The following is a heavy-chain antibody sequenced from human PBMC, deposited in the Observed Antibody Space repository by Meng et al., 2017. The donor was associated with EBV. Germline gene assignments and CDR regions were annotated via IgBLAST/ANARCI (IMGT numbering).Heavy chain of an antibody. D-gene: IGHD3-10*01. CDR3: ASESGRGYTPDY. J-gene: IGHJ4*02. CDR2: FLPRLGAP. V-gene: IGHV1-69*01. CDR1: GGPFRYYA. Sequence: QGQVVQCAAEVKKPGSSVKVSCKTSGGPFRYYAISWVRQAPGQGLEWLGGFLPRLGAPNYAQKFHGRVKITADESTSTHYMDLSSLRSEDTAIYYCASESGRGYTPDYWGQGTLVTVSS.